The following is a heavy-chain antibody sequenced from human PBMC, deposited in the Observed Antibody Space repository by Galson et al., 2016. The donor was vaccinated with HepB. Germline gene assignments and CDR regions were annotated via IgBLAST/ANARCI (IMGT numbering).Heavy chain of an antibody. V-gene: IGHV1-3*01. Sequence: SVKVSCKASGYTFTNYLIHWVRQAAGQRLEWMGWINAGNGNTKYAQKFQGRLTITRDTSASTVYMELSSLRSEDTAVYFCARPWGPYDFSNGYYLYWGQGTLVTVSS. CDR3: ARPWGPYDFSNGYYLY. CDR2: INAGNGNT. D-gene: IGHD3-3*01. J-gene: IGHJ4*02. CDR1: GYTFTNYL.